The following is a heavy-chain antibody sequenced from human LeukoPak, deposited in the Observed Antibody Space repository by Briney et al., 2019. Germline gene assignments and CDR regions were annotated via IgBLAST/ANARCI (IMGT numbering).Heavy chain of an antibody. J-gene: IGHJ4*02. CDR3: ARDDGYKGAFDY. V-gene: IGHV3-30*03. Sequence: GGSLRLSCAASGFTFSRYDMHWVRQAPGKGLEWVAVISYDGSNKYYADSVKGRFTISRDNSKNTLYLQMGSLRAEDMAVYYCARDDGYKGAFDYWGQGTLVTVSS. D-gene: IGHD5-24*01. CDR1: GFTFSRYD. CDR2: ISYDGSNK.